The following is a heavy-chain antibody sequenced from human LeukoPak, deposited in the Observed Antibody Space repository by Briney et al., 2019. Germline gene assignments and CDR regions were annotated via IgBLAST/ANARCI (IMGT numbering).Heavy chain of an antibody. V-gene: IGHV4-59*08. CDR2: IYYSGST. Sequence: SETLSLTCTVSGGSISGYYWSWIRQPPGKGLQFIGYIYYSGSTNYNPSLESRVTISVDTSKNQFSLKLRSVTAADTAVYYCASQRLVGAKTLDYWGQGTLVTVSS. CDR3: ASQRLVGAKTLDY. CDR1: GGSISGYY. J-gene: IGHJ4*02. D-gene: IGHD1-26*01.